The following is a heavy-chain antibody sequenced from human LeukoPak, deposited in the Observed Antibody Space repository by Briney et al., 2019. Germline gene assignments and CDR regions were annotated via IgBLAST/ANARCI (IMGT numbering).Heavy chain of an antibody. CDR1: GGSISSYY. CDR3: ARDRRVAVAGG. V-gene: IGHV4-59*12. Sequence: SETLSLTCTVSGGSISSYYWSWIRQPPGKGLEWIGYIYYSGSTNYNPSLKSRVTISVDTSKNQFSLKLSSVTAADTAVYYCARDRRVAVAGGGGQGTLVTVSS. D-gene: IGHD6-19*01. J-gene: IGHJ4*02. CDR2: IYYSGST.